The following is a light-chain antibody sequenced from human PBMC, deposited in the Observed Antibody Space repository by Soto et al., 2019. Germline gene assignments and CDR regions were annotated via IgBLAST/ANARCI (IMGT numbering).Light chain of an antibody. CDR1: QSVDSTY. Sequence: EIVWTQSPGNLSWSQGERALPSCLTSQSVDSTYLAWYQQKPDQSPRLLIYGASNRATGIPDRFSGSGSGTDCTLTISRLEPEDFAVYYCQQYGSSPRTFGQGTKVEIK. CDR3: QQYGSSPRT. CDR2: GAS. V-gene: IGKV3-20*01. J-gene: IGKJ1*01.